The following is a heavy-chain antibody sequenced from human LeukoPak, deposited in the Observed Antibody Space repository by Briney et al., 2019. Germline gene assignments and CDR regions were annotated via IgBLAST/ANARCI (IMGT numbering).Heavy chain of an antibody. J-gene: IGHJ6*03. Sequence: SETLSLTCAVYGGSFSGYYWSWIRQPPGKGLEWIGEINHSGGTNYNPSLKSRVTISVDTSKNQFSLKLSSVTAADTAVYYCARASTPSRFYYYYYMDVWGKGTTVTVSS. CDR1: GGSFSGYY. V-gene: IGHV4-34*01. CDR3: ARASTPSRFYYYYYMDV. CDR2: INHSGGT.